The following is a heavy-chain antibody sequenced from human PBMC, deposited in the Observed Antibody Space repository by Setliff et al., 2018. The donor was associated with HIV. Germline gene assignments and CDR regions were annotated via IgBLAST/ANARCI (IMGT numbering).Heavy chain of an antibody. CDR2: IFYTGST. CDR1: GGSISSSSYY. V-gene: IGHV4-39*01. D-gene: IGHD4-17*01. J-gene: IGHJ4*02. CDR3: TRRDVTTGMDS. Sequence: SETLSLTCTVSGGSISSSSYYWDWIRQPPGKSLEWVGSIFYTGSTNYRPSLESRVIVSLDTSKNQFSLKLSSVTAADTAVYYCTRRDVTTGMDSWGPGSLGTVAS.